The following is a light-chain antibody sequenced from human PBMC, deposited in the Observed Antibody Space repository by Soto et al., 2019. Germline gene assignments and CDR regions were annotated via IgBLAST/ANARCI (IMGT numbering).Light chain of an antibody. CDR3: QQFGASLTWT. CDR2: GAS. CDR1: QSVMSNY. Sequence: EVVLTQSPGSLSLSPGERATLSCRASQSVMSNYLSWYQQKPGQPPRLLIYGASSRATGIPDRFSGSGSGTDFPLTISRLEPEDFAVYYCQQFGASLTWTFGQGTKVEIK. V-gene: IGKV3-20*01. J-gene: IGKJ1*01.